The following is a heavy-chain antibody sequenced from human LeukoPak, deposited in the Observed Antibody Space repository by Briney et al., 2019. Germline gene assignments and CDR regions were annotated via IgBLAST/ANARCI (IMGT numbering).Heavy chain of an antibody. CDR2: ISESGHST. J-gene: IGHJ2*01. CDR3: AKISPYWYFDL. CDR1: GFTFSSYA. Sequence: HPGGSLRLSCAASGFTFSSYAMTWVRQAPGKGLEWVSGISESGHSTNYADSVKGRCTISRDSAKNSLYLQMNSLRAEDTALYYCAKISPYWYFDLWGRGTLVTVSP. V-gene: IGHV3-23*01.